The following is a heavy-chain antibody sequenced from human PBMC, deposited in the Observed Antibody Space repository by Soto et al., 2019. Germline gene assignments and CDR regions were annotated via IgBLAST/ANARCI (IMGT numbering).Heavy chain of an antibody. CDR2: IYYSGST. V-gene: IGHV4-59*08. CDR1: GGSISSYY. CDR3: ARQGLGITMIVVVITNFDY. D-gene: IGHD3-22*01. Sequence: SETLSLTCTVSGGSISSYYWSWIRQPPGKGLEWIGYIYYSGSTNYNPSLKSRVTISVDTSKDQFSLKLSSVTAADTAVYYCARQGLGITMIVVVITNFDYWGQGTLVTVSS. J-gene: IGHJ4*02.